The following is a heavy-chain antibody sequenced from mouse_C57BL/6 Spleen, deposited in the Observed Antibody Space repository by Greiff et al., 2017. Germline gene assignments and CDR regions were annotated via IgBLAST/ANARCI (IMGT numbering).Heavy chain of an antibody. V-gene: IGHV2-3*01. CDR3: AKPIYDGFGYFDV. CDR1: GFSLTSYS. Sequence: QVQLQQSGPGLVAPSQSLSITCTVSGFSLTSYSVSWVRQPPGKGLAWLGVIWGDGSTNYHSALISTLSNSTGNSKSQVFLKLNSVQTDDTSTYFCAKPIYDGFGYFDVWGTGTTVTVSS. CDR2: IWGDGST. D-gene: IGHD2-3*01. J-gene: IGHJ1*03.